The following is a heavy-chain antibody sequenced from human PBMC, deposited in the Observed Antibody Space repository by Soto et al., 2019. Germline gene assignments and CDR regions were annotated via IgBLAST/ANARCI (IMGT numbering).Heavy chain of an antibody. Sequence: EVQLLQSGGGLVQPGGSLRLSCVASGFTFTSYAMTWVRQLPGKGLEWVSSLTNTGGITHYANSVKGRFTISRDKSKNTLYLQMNSVRAEDTAMYYCAKIYRSCTYTNCYSRSPPDSWGQGTLVTVSA. CDR1: GFTFTSYA. V-gene: IGHV3-23*01. D-gene: IGHD2-2*01. J-gene: IGHJ5*01. CDR3: AKIYRSCTYTNCYSRSPPDS. CDR2: LTNTGGIT.